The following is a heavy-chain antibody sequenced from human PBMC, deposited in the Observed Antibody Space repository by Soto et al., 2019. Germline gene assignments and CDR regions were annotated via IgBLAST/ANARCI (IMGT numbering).Heavy chain of an antibody. CDR2: ISWNSGSI. V-gene: IGHV3-9*01. CDR3: AKVGKYCSGGSCYSGAFDI. D-gene: IGHD2-15*01. CDR1: GFTFDDYA. Sequence: EVQLVESGGGLVQPGRSLRLSCAASGFTFDDYAMHWVRQAPGKGLEWVSGISWNSGSIGYAGSVKGRFTISRDNAKNSLYLQMSSLSAEDTALYYCAKVGKYCSGGSCYSGAFDIWGQGTMVTVSS. J-gene: IGHJ3*02.